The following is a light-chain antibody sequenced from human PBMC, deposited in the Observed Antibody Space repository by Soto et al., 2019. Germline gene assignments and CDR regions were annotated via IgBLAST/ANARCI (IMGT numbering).Light chain of an antibody. CDR2: GAS. Sequence: EVVMTHSPATLSVSPGERATLSCRASQTVSDNLAWYQQKPGQAPRLLIYGASTRAAGIPARFSGSGSRTEFTLTINSLRSEDFVLYFCQQSNSWPYTFGQGTKLEIK. CDR1: QTVSDN. V-gene: IGKV3-15*01. CDR3: QQSNSWPYT. J-gene: IGKJ2*01.